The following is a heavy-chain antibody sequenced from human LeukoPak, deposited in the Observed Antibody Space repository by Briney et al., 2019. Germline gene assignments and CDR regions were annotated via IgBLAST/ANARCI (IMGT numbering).Heavy chain of an antibody. V-gene: IGHV3-53*01. CDR3: ARVYSSSSVNSAFDY. J-gene: IGHJ4*02. CDR2: IYSDCST. CDR1: GCTVSSNY. D-gene: IGHD6-6*01. Sequence: PGGSLSLSCAASGCTVSSNYMSWVRMPPGRGLGWVSVIYSDCSTTYAASVKGRFTSSRDNSKNTLYLQMNSLRAEDTVVYYCARVYSSSSVNSAFDYWGQGTLVAVSS.